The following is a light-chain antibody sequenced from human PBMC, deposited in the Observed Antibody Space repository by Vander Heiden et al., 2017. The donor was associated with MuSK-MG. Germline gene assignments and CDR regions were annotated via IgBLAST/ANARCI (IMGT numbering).Light chain of an antibody. CDR2: LGS. V-gene: IGKV2-28*01. CDR3: MQALQTPVT. CDR1: QSLLHSNGYNY. J-gene: IGKJ3*01. Sequence: DIVMTHSPLSLPVTPGEPASISCRSSQSLLHSNGYNYLDWYLQKPGQSPQLLIYLGSNRASGVPDRFSGSGSGTDFTLKISRVEAEDVGVYYCMQALQTPVTFGPGTKVDIK.